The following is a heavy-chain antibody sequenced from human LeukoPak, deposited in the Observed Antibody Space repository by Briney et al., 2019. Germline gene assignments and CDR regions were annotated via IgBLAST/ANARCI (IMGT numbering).Heavy chain of an antibody. Sequence: SETLSLTCTVSGGSISSYYWSWIRQPPGKGLEWIGYIYYSGSTNYNPSLKSRVTISVDTSKSQFSLKLSSVTAADTAVYYCARGTLGLYYYYGMDVWGQGTTVTVSS. V-gene: IGHV4-59*01. J-gene: IGHJ6*02. CDR2: IYYSGST. CDR3: ARGTLGLYYYYGMDV. D-gene: IGHD1-26*01. CDR1: GGSISSYY.